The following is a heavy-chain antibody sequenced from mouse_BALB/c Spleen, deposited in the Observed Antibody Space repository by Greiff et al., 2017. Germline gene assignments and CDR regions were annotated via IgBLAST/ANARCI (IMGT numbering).Heavy chain of an antibody. CDR2: INPSTGYT. Sequence: QVQLKQSGAELAKPGASVKMSCKASGYTFTSYWMHWVKQRPGQGLEWIGYINPSTGYTEYNQKFKDKATLTADKSSSTAYMQLSSLTSEDSAVYYCARSPLGPDYAMDYWGQGTSVTVSS. J-gene: IGHJ4*01. CDR3: ARSPLGPDYAMDY. CDR1: GYTFTSYW. D-gene: IGHD4-1*01. V-gene: IGHV1-7*01.